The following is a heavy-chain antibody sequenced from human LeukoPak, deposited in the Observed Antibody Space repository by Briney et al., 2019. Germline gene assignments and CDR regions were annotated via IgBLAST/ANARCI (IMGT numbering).Heavy chain of an antibody. CDR2: ISGSGGST. V-gene: IGHV3-23*01. D-gene: IGHD6-13*01. CDR3: AKDSSKGGGSSWRMDV. Sequence: PGGSLRLSCAASGFTFSSYAMSWVRQAPGKGLEWVSAISGSGGSTYYADSVKGRFTISRDNSKNTLYLQMNSLRAEDTAVYYCAKDSSKGGGSSWRMDVWGQGTTVTVSS. CDR1: GFTFSSYA. J-gene: IGHJ6*02.